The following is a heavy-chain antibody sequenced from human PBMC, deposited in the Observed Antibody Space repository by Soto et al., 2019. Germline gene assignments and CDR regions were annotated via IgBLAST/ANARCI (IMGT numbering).Heavy chain of an antibody. D-gene: IGHD6-13*01. V-gene: IGHV5-10-1*01. CDR1: GNTVTCSL. J-gene: IGHJ3*02. CDR3: AIGIAAAGGAFVS. CDR2: MDPSDSYP. Sequence: PGGSLKDSRTGYGNTVTCSLRRWVRQISGKCLALLGRMDPSDSYPTYSTFFQGHVTISTDKSISTAYRQCNSLKASDTAMYYCAIGIAAAGGAFVSGGQGTMVTVSS.